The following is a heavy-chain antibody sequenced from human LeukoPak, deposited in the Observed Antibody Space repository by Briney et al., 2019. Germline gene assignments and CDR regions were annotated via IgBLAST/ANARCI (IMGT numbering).Heavy chain of an antibody. Sequence: SVKVSCKASVGTFSSYAISWVRQAPGQGLEWMGRIIPILGIANYAQKFQGRVTITADKSTSTAYMELSSLRSEDTAVYYCAGVYGSGSYYYYGMDVWGQGTTVTVSS. D-gene: IGHD3-10*01. CDR1: VGTFSSYA. J-gene: IGHJ6*02. CDR3: AGVYGSGSYYYYGMDV. CDR2: IIPILGIA. V-gene: IGHV1-69*04.